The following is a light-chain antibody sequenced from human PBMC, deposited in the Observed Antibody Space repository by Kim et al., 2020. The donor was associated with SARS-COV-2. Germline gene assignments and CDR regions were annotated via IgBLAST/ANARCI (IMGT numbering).Light chain of an antibody. Sequence: GDGATTSWPTSRVISSSLAWHQQPPRAAPKLLIYAASFLESGVSTWFSGSAARTDFTPTISSLPPEDFATYYCQQFNYLLTFGQGTRLEIK. CDR3: QQFNYLLT. J-gene: IGKJ5*01. CDR2: AAS. CDR1: RVISSS. V-gene: IGKV1-13*02.